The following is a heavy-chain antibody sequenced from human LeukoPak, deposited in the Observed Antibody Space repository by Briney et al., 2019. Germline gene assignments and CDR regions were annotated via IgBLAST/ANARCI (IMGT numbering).Heavy chain of an antibody. D-gene: IGHD2-2*02. J-gene: IGHJ5*02. V-gene: IGHV4-59*08. CDR3: ARQRDCSSTSCYTDWFDP. CDR2: IYYSGST. Sequence: SETLSLTCAVYGGSFSSYYWSWIRQPPGKGLEWIGYIYYSGSTNYNPSLKSRVTISVDTSKNQFSLKQSSVTAADTAVYYCARQRDCSSTSCYTDWFDPWGQGTLVTVSS. CDR1: GGSFSSYY.